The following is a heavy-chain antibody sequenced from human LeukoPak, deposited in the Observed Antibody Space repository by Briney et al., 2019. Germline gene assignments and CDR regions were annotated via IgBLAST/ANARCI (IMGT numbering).Heavy chain of an antibody. CDR1: GHSVSSHSGG. Sequence: SQTLSLPLAIFGHSVSSHSGGWNWNRQSPSRLLEWLGRTYYRSAWYNDYAVSVKSRITIKSDTSKNQFSLQLNSVTPEDTAVYYCARETTVAGYFDYWGQGMLVTVSS. D-gene: IGHD6-19*01. CDR3: ARETTVAGYFDY. V-gene: IGHV6-1*01. CDR2: TYYRSAWYN. J-gene: IGHJ4*02.